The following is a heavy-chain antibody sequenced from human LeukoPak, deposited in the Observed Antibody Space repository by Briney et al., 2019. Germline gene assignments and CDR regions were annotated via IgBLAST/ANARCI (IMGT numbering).Heavy chain of an antibody. CDR1: GFTFSSYA. D-gene: IGHD5-12*01. CDR3: AKDGGYDYYYYGMDV. J-gene: IGHJ6*02. CDR2: ISGSGGST. Sequence: PGGSLRLSCAASGFTFSSYAMSWVRQAPGKGLEWVSTISGSGGSTYYADSVKGRFTISRDNSKNTLYLQMNSLRAEDTAVYYCAKDGGYDYYYYGMDVWGQGTTVTVSS. V-gene: IGHV3-23*01.